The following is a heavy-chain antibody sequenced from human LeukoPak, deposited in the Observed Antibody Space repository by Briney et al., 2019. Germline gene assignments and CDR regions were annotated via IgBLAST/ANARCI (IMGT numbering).Heavy chain of an antibody. J-gene: IGHJ4*02. CDR1: GGSISSSNW. CDR3: ASRHLRSGSLTDY. D-gene: IGHD3-10*01. V-gene: IGHV4-4*02. Sequence: SGTLSLTFAVPGGSISSSNWWSWVRQPPGKGLEWIGEIYHSGSTNYNPSLKSRVTISVDKSKNQFSLKLSSVTAADTAVYYCASRHLRSGSLTDYWGQGTLVTVSS. CDR2: IYHSGST.